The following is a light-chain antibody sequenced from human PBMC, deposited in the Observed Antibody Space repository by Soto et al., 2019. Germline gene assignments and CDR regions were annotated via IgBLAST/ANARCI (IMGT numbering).Light chain of an antibody. J-gene: IGKJ1*01. V-gene: IGKV4-1*01. CDR2: GAS. Sequence: DIVMTQSPDSLAVSLGERATINCKSSQSVLSSSNKKNYLAWHQQKPGQAPRLLIYGASNRATGIPDRFSGSGSGTDFTLTISRLEPEDFAVYYCQQYGSSGTFGQGTKVDIK. CDR1: QSVLSSSNKKNY. CDR3: QQYGSSGT.